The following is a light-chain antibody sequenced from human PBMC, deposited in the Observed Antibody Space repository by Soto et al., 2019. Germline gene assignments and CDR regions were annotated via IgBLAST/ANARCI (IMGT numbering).Light chain of an antibody. CDR2: FDS. V-gene: IGLV3-21*01. Sequence: SYELTQPPSVSVAPGKTAIITCGGNDIETKSVHWYQQKAGQAPVLVMSFDSDRPSGIPERFSGSNSGNTDSLTITRTEAGDEADYYCQVWDRPTDLVFGGGTKVTVL. CDR3: QVWDRPTDLV. J-gene: IGLJ2*01. CDR1: DIETKS.